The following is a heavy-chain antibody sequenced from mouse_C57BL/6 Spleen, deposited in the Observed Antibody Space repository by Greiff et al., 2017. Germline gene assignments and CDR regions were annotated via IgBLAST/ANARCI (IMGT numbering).Heavy chain of an antibody. Sequence: VQLQESGTVLARPGASVKMSCKTSGYTFTSYWMHWVKQRPGQGLEWIGYINPSSGYTKYNQKFKDKATLTADKSSSTAYMQLSSLTYEDSAVYYCARSDYYGSSWYFDYWGQGTTLTVSS. CDR2: INPSSGYT. J-gene: IGHJ2*01. V-gene: IGHV1-7*01. CDR1: GYTFTSYW. D-gene: IGHD1-1*01. CDR3: ARSDYYGSSWYFDY.